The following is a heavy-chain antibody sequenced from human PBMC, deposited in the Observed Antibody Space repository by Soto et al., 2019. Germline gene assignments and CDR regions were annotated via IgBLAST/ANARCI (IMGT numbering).Heavy chain of an antibody. V-gene: IGHV3-64D*06. CDR2: ISSNGGST. J-gene: IGHJ4*02. Sequence: PGGSLRLSCSASGFTFSSYAMHWVRQAPGKGLEYVSGISSNGGSTHYADSVKGRFTISRDNPKNTLYLQMSSLRAEDTAAYYCVKMGSSGYFFDYWGQGTLVTVSS. CDR3: VKMGSSGYFFDY. D-gene: IGHD3-22*01. CDR1: GFTFSSYA.